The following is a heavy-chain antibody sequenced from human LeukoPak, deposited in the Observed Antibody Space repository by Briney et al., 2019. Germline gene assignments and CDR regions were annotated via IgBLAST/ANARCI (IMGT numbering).Heavy chain of an antibody. V-gene: IGHV4-4*07. CDR2: IYTSGST. Sequence: SETLSLTCTVSGGSISSYYWSWIRQPAGKGLEGIGRIYTSGSTNYNPSLKSRVTMSVDTSKNQFSLKLSSVAAADTAVYYCASERRGYYYYYYMDVWGKGTTVTVSS. J-gene: IGHJ6*03. CDR1: GGSISSYY. CDR3: ASERRGYYYYYYMDV.